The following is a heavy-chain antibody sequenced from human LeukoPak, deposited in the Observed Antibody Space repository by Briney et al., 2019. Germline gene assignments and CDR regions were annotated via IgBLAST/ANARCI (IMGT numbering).Heavy chain of an antibody. J-gene: IGHJ4*02. CDR3: AKTTAGYSSGRYPGWPIDY. Sequence: GGSLRLSCAASGFTFSSYAMSWVRQAPGKGLEWVSGISGSGGDTYFADSVKGRFTISRDNSKNTVFLQMDSLRAEDTAVYYCAKTTAGYSSGRYPGWPIDYWGQGTLVTVSS. CDR1: GFTFSSYA. CDR2: ISGSGGDT. D-gene: IGHD6-19*01. V-gene: IGHV3-23*01.